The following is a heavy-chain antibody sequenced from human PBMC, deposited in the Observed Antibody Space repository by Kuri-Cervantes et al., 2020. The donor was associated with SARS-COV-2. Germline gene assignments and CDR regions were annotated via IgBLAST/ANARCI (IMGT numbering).Heavy chain of an antibody. CDR3: ARPGGFLDV. CDR1: GESFSNQY. Sequence: SETLSLTCDVYGESFSNQYWTWNRQSPGRGLEWIGEINHSGSTSYNASLKSRVTISVDTSKNQFSLKLSSVTAADTAVYYCARPGGFLDVWGKGTTVTVSS. D-gene: IGHD4-23*01. V-gene: IGHV4-34*01. CDR2: INHSGST. J-gene: IGHJ6*04.